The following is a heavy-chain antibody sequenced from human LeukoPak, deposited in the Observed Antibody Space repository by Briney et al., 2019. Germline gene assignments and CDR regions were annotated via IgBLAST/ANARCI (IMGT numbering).Heavy chain of an antibody. D-gene: IGHD1-26*01. Sequence: PGGSLRLSCAASGFTFSSYWMHWVRQAPGKGLVWVSRINSDGSSTSYADSVKGRFTISRDNAKNTLYLQMNSLRAEDTAVYYCAKVPYSGSYGDYWGQGTLVTVSS. CDR1: GFTFSSYW. CDR2: INSDGSST. V-gene: IGHV3-74*01. CDR3: AKVPYSGSYGDY. J-gene: IGHJ4*02.